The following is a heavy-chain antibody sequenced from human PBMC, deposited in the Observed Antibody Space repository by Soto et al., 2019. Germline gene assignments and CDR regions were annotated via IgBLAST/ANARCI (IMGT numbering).Heavy chain of an antibody. CDR3: ARSRYCSGGSCYLDY. J-gene: IGHJ4*02. CDR2: IKQDGSEK. Sequence: GGSLRLSCAASEFTFSGYWMSWVRQAPGKGLEWVANIKQDGSEKDYVDSVKGRFTISRDNAKNSLYLQMNSLRAEDTAVYYCARSRYCSGGSCYLDYWGRGTLVTVSS. CDR1: EFTFSGYW. V-gene: IGHV3-7*04. D-gene: IGHD2-15*01.